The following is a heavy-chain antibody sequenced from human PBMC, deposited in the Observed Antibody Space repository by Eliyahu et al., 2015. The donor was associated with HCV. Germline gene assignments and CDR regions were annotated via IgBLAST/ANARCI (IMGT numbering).Heavy chain of an antibody. J-gene: IGHJ4*02. CDR2: IYYSGST. CDR1: GGSISSYY. V-gene: IGHV4-59*01. D-gene: IGHD3-22*01. CDR3: ARGEENYDSSGHFDY. Sequence: QVQLQESGPGLVKPSETLSLTCTVSGGSISSYYWSWXRQPPGKGLEWIGYIYYSGSTNYNPSLKSRVTISVDTSKNQFSLKLSSVTAADTAVYYCARGEENYDSSGHFDYWGQGTLVTVSS.